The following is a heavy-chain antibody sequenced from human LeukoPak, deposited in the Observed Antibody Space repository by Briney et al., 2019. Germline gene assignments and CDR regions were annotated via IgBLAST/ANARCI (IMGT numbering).Heavy chain of an antibody. CDR2: ISSSSSYI. Sequence: GGSLRLPCAASGFTFSSYSMNWVRQAPGKGLEWVSSISSSSSYIYYADSEKGRFTISRDNAKNSLYLQMNSLRAEDTAVYYCARRRDCSSTSCYHWWLYYYYYYMDVWGKGTTVTVSS. J-gene: IGHJ6*03. CDR1: GFTFSSYS. CDR3: ARRRDCSSTSCYHWWLYYYYYYMDV. D-gene: IGHD2-2*01. V-gene: IGHV3-21*01.